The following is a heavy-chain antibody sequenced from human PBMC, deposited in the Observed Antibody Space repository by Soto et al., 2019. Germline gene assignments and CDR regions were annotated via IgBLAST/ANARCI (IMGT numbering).Heavy chain of an antibody. CDR2: MYHSGST. J-gene: IGHJ4*02. CDR3: ARVPDY. Sequence: QLQLQESGSGLVKPSQTLSLTCAVSGGXXXXXXXXXXWTRQPPGKGLEWIGYMYHSGSTYYNPXXKSXVXXSIXRXKXXXSXXXSXVTAADTAVYYCARVPDYWGQGILVTVSS. V-gene: IGHV4-30-2*01. D-gene: IGHD2-2*01. CDR1: GGXXXXXXXX.